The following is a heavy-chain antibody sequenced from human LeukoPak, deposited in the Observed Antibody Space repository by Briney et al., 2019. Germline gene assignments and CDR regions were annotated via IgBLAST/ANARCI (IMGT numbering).Heavy chain of an antibody. J-gene: IGHJ5*02. V-gene: IGHV1-18*01. Sequence: ASVKVSCTASGYTFTSYGISWVRQAPGQGLEWMGWISAYNGNTNYAQKLQGRVTMTTDTSTSTAYMELRSLRSDDTAVYYCARIYDFWSGYSTEYNWFDPWGQGTLVTVSS. D-gene: IGHD3-3*01. CDR3: ARIYDFWSGYSTEYNWFDP. CDR2: ISAYNGNT. CDR1: GYTFTSYG.